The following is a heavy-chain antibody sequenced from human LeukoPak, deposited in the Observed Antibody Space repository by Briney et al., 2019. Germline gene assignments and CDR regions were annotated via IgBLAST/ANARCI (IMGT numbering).Heavy chain of an antibody. D-gene: IGHD3-10*01. CDR3: ATISFGKFDY. V-gene: IGHV4-59*08. CDR2: ISYSGST. CDR1: GGSFTPYY. J-gene: IGHJ4*02. Sequence: SETLSLTCTVSGGSFTPYYWSWIRQPPGKGLEWIGHISYSGSTNYNPSLKSRVTVSIDTSKNQFFLKLSSVTAADTAVYYCATISFGKFDYWGQGTLVTVSS.